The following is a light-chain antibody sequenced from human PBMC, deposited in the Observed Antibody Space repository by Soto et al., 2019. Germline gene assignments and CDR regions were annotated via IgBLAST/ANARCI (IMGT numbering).Light chain of an antibody. V-gene: IGKV3-20*01. CDR3: QQYESSPTT. J-gene: IGKJ4*01. Sequence: EIVLTQSPGTLSLSPGERATLSCRASQSVSSTYLAWYQQKPGQAPRLLIYGASSRATGIPDRFSGSGSGTDFPLTISRLESEDFAVYYCQQYESSPTTFGGGNKVEIK. CDR2: GAS. CDR1: QSVSSTY.